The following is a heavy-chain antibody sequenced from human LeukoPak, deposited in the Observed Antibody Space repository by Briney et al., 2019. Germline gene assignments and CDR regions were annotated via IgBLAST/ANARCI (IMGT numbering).Heavy chain of an antibody. J-gene: IGHJ4*02. CDR2: IYYSGST. CDR3: ARLALQEVGATQTYYLDY. CDR1: GGSFSGYY. D-gene: IGHD1-26*01. V-gene: IGHV4-34*01. Sequence: PSETLSLTCAVYGGSFSGYYWSWIRQPPGKGLEWIGSIYYSGSTYYNPSLKSRVTISVDTSKNQFSLKLSSVTAADTAVYYCARLALQEVGATQTYYLDYWGQGTLVTVSS.